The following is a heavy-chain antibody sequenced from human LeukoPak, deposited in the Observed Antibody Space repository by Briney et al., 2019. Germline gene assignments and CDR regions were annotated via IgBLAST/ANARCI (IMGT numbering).Heavy chain of an antibody. CDR2: IRYDGTIK. CDR1: GFTFSSYG. J-gene: IGHJ4*02. V-gene: IGHV3-30*02. D-gene: IGHD2-15*01. Sequence: GGSLRLSCAASGFTFSSYGMHWVRQAPGKGLEWVAYIRYDGTIKYHADSVKGRFTISRDNSKNTLFLQMDSLRGDDTAVYYCAKAPFPYCSGGSCYFDYWGQGTLVTVSS. CDR3: AKAPFPYCSGGSCYFDY.